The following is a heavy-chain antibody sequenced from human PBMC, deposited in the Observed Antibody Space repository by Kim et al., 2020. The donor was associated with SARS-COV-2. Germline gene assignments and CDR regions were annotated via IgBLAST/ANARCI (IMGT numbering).Heavy chain of an antibody. D-gene: IGHD6-19*01. CDR3: AKDIDADSSGWPSFWY. CDR1: GFAFDDYA. CDR2: ISWNSGSI. Sequence: GGSLRLSCAASGFAFDDYAMHWVRQAPGKGLEWVSGISWNSGSIHSADSVKGRFTISRDNAKNSLYLQMNSLRPEDTALYYCAKDIDADSSGWPSFWYWGQGTLVTVSS. J-gene: IGHJ4*02. V-gene: IGHV3-9*01.